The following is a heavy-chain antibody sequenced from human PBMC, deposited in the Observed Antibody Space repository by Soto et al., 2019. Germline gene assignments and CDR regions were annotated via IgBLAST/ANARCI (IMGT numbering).Heavy chain of an antibody. CDR1: GFIFSNIA. V-gene: IGHV3-23*01. J-gene: IGHJ6*02. CDR2: ISGSGTST. Sequence: EEQLLESGGGLAQPGGSLRLSCAASGFIFSNIAMSWVRQAPGKGLEWVSAISGSGTSTYYADSVKGRFTISRDNTKNTLYIQMNSPRAEDTAVYYCTKDRAPSDVWGQGTTVTVSS. CDR3: TKDRAPSDV.